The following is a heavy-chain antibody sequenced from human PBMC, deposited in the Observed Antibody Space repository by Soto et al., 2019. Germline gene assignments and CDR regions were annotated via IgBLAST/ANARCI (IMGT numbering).Heavy chain of an antibody. V-gene: IGHV1-69*12. J-gene: IGHJ4*02. Sequence: QVQLVQSGAEVKKPGSSVKVSCKASGGTFSSYAISWVRQAPGQGLEWMGGIIPIFGTANYAQKFQGRVTITADEYKSTAYMELSSVRSEDTAVYYCARAIDRSGGDGSPEYVDYWGQGTLVTVS. CDR2: IIPIFGTA. CDR1: GGTFSSYA. D-gene: IGHD3-22*01. CDR3: ARAIDRSGGDGSPEYVDY.